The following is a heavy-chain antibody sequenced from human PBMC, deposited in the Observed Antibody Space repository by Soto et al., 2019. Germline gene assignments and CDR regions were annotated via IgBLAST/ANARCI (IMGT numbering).Heavy chain of an antibody. Sequence: PSETLALTCTVPGGSISSYYWSWIRQPPGKGLKWIGYIYYSGSTNYNPSHKSRVTISVDTSKNQFSLKLSSVAAADTAVYYCARSIVGATSSFGYWGQGTLVTVSS. V-gene: IGHV4-59*01. D-gene: IGHD1-26*01. CDR1: GGSISSYY. J-gene: IGHJ4*02. CDR2: IYYSGST. CDR3: ARSIVGATSSFGY.